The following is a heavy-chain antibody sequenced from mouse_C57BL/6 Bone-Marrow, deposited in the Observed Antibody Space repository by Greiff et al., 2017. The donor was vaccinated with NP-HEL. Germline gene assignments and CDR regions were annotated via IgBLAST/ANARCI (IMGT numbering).Heavy chain of an antibody. J-gene: IGHJ2*01. Sequence: VQLQQSGPELVKPGASVKISCKAPGYAFSSSWMNWVTQRPGKGLEWIGRIYPGDGVTNYNGKFTGKATLTADKSSSPAYMQLSSLTSDGSAVYFCARSLFIGYWGQGTTLTVSS. CDR3: ARSLFIGY. CDR2: IYPGDGVT. CDR1: GYAFSSSW. V-gene: IGHV1-82*01.